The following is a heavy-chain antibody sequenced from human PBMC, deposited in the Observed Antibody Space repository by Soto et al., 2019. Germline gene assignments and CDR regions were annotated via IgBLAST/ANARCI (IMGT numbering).Heavy chain of an antibody. CDR2: IYYSGIT. CDR1: GGSIGGGVYY. V-gene: IGHV4-31*03. J-gene: IGHJ4*02. Sequence: SETLSLTCTVSGGSIGGGVYYWSWIRQHPGKGLEWIGYIYYSGITYYNPSLKSRVTISVDTSKNQFSLKLSSVTAADTAVYYCARSPGYYFDYWGQGTLVTVSS. CDR3: ARSPGYYFDY.